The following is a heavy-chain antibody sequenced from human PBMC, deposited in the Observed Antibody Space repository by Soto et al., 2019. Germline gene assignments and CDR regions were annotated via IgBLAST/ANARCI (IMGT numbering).Heavy chain of an antibody. CDR3: AAPGGITGTTDRSYYYYGMDV. CDR2: IVVGSGNT. V-gene: IGHV1-58*01. Sequence: SVKLSCKAAGFTFTSSAVQWVRQARGQRLEWIGWIVVGSGNTNYAQKFQERVTITRDMSTSTAYMELSSLRSEDTAVYYCAAPGGITGTTDRSYYYYGMDVWGQGTTVTVSS. D-gene: IGHD1-20*01. J-gene: IGHJ6*02. CDR1: GFTFTSSA.